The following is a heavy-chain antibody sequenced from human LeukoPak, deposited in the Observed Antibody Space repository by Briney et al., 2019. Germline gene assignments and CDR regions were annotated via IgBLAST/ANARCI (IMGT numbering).Heavy chain of an antibody. D-gene: IGHD2-2*01. V-gene: IGHV4-59*02. CDR1: GASDRSYY. CDR2: IYYTGST. Sequence: SETLSLTCTVSGASDRSYYWSWIRQPPGKGLEWIGSIYYTGSTSYNPSLKSRVTISLDTSRNQFSLRLNSVTAADTAVYYCARYAPPTTYYFDYWGQGTLVTVSS. CDR3: ARYAPPTTYYFDY. J-gene: IGHJ4*02.